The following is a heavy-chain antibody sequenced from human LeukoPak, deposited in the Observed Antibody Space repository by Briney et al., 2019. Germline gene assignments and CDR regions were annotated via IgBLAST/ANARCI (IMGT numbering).Heavy chain of an antibody. Sequence: SETLSLTCTVSGGSISSYYWSCIRQPPGKGLEWIGYIYTSGSTNYNPSLKSRVTISVDTSKNQFSLKLSSVTAADTAVYYCARSTYYYDSSGYPAGNWFDPWGQGTLVTVSS. CDR1: GGSISSYY. CDR2: IYTSGST. CDR3: ARSTYYYDSSGYPAGNWFDP. D-gene: IGHD3-22*01. J-gene: IGHJ5*02. V-gene: IGHV4-4*09.